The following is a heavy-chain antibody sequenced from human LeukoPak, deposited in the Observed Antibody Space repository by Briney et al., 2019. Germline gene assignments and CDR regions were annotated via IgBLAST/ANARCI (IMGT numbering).Heavy chain of an antibody. J-gene: IGHJ4*02. Sequence: SETLSLTCSVSGGSINTTYWSWIRQPPGKGLEWIGNLHYSGSTNYNSSLKSRVTISVDTSKNQFSLKLSSVTAADTAVYYCARFIVGATTRFDYWGQGTLVTVSS. CDR3: ARFIVGATTRFDY. D-gene: IGHD1-26*01. V-gene: IGHV4-59*01. CDR1: GGSINTTY. CDR2: LHYSGST.